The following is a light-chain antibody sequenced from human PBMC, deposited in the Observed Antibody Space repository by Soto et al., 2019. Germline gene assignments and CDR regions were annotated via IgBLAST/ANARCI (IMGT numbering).Light chain of an antibody. CDR2: GNS. CDR3: QYYDSSLSGYV. V-gene: IGLV1-40*01. J-gene: IGLJ1*01. Sequence: QSVLTQPHSVSGAPGQRVTISCTGSSSNIGACYDVHWYQQLPGTAPKLLIYGNSNRTSGVPDRFSGSKSGTSASLAITGLQAEDADDYYCQYYDSSLSGYVFGTGTKLTVL. CDR1: SSNIGACYD.